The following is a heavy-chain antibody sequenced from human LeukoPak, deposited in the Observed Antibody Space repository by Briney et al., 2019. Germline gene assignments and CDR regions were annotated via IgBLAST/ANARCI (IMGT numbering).Heavy chain of an antibody. V-gene: IGHV3-21*01. CDR1: GFTFSSHS. D-gene: IGHD3-22*01. CDR2: ISSSSSYI. J-gene: IGHJ3*02. CDR3: ARVGPYDSSGYYHDAFDI. Sequence: NPGGSLRLSCAASGFTFSSHSMNWVRQAPGKGVEWVSSISSSSSYIYYADSVKGRFTISRDNAKNSLYLQMNSLRAEDTAVYYCARVGPYDSSGYYHDAFDIWGQGTMVTVSS.